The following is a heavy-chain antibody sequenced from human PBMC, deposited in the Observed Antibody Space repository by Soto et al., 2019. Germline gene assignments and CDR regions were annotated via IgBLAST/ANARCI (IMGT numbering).Heavy chain of an antibody. D-gene: IGHD5-12*01. Sequence: EVPLVESGGGLVQPGGSLRLSCAAFGFTFSRYAMHWVRQAPGKGLEYVSPISRNGGMTYYAHTVKGRFTISRDNSKNTLYLQMGSLGPEETAVYYFARGGRGYEFDYWGQGTLVTVSS. CDR1: GFTFSRYA. V-gene: IGHV3-64*01. CDR3: ARGGRGYEFDY. CDR2: ISRNGGMT. J-gene: IGHJ4*02.